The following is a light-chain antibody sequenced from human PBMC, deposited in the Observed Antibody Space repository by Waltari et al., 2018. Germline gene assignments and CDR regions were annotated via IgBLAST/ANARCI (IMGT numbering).Light chain of an antibody. J-gene: IGLJ2*01. Sequence: SSELTQDPAVSVALGQTVRITCQGDSLRTYYASWYQQRPGQAPVLVIYGKNNRPSGIPDRCSGSSSGNTASLTSSGAQAEDEADYYCNSRDSSGNHVLFGGGTKLTVL. V-gene: IGLV3-19*01. CDR3: NSRDSSGNHVL. CDR1: SLRTYY. CDR2: GKN.